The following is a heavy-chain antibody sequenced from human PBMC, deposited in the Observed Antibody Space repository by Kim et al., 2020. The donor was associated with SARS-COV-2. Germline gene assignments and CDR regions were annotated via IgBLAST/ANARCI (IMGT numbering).Heavy chain of an antibody. J-gene: IGHJ4*01. D-gene: IGHD3-9*01. CDR2: INYDRST. Sequence: SETLSLTCAVYGDPVNGYYWSWIRQPPGKGLEWIGEINYDRSTNYKPSLKSRVTMSLDSSKSQFSLRLTSLTAADTAVYYCATGRYFDWLFHQSPHYFD. CDR3: ATGRYFDWLFHQSPHYFD. V-gene: IGHV4-34*01. CDR1: GDPVNGYY.